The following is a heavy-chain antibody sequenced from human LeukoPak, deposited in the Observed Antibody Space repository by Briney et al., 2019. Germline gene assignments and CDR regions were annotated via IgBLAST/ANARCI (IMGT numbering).Heavy chain of an antibody. D-gene: IGHD6-6*01. J-gene: IGHJ4*02. CDR1: GGSFSGYY. CDR3: ARGSTGYSSSLGYFDY. Sequence: SETLSLTCAVYGGSFSGYYWSWIRQPPGKGLEWIGEINHSGSTNYNPSLKSRVTISVDTSKNQFSLKLSSVTAADTAVYYCARGSTGYSSSLGYFDYWGQGTLVTVSS. V-gene: IGHV4-34*01. CDR2: INHSGST.